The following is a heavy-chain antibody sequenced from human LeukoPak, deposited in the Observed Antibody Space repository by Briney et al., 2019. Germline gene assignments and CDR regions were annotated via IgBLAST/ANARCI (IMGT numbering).Heavy chain of an antibody. V-gene: IGHV3-48*01. D-gene: IGHD2-2*01. CDR1: GFTFSSYS. CDR3: AKGGKTIMCPTSCYDY. CDR2: ISSSSSTI. Sequence: PGGSLRLSCAASGFTFSSYSMNWVRQAPGKGLEWVSYISSSSSTIYYADSVKGRFTISRDNSKNTLYLQMNSLRAEDTAVYYCAKGGKTIMCPTSCYDYWGQGTLITVSS. J-gene: IGHJ4*02.